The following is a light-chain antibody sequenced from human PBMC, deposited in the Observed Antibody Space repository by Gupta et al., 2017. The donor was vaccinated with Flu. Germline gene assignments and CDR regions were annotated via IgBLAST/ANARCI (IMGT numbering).Light chain of an antibody. CDR2: DNS. CDR1: SSNIGAGYD. J-gene: IGLJ3*02. CDR3: QSYDSSLSGYGV. V-gene: IGLV1-40*01. Sequence: QSVLTHPPSVSGAPGQRLTISCTGTSSNIGAGYDVHWYQQLPGTAPKLLSFDNSNRPSGVPDRFSGSKSGTSASPAITGLQAEDEADYDGQSYDSSLSGYGVFGGGTKLTVL.